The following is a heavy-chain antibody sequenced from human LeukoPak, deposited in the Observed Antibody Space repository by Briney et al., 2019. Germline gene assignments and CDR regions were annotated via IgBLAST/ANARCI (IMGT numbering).Heavy chain of an antibody. V-gene: IGHV3-9*03. CDR2: ISWNSGSI. CDR3: AKDIAARPSPSFDY. D-gene: IGHD6-6*01. Sequence: GGSLRLSCAASGFTFDDYAMHWVRQAPGKGLEWVSGISWNSGSIGCADSVKGRFTISRDNAKNSLYLQMNSLRAEDMALYYCAKDIAARPSPSFDYWGQGTLVTVSS. CDR1: GFTFDDYA. J-gene: IGHJ4*02.